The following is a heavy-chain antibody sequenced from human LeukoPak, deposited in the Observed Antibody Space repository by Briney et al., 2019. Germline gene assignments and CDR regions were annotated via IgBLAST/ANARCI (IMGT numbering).Heavy chain of an antibody. J-gene: IGHJ2*01. CDR3: ASLRQGWWYFEF. D-gene: IGHD5/OR15-5a*01. CDR1: EYSVSTND. CDR2: IYSGGSK. Sequence: PGGSLRLSCAVSEYSVSTNDMSWVRQFPGGELEWLSIIYSGGSKFYAASVKGRFTISRDIFENTLHLEMNSLRAEDTAVYYCASLRQGWWYFEFWGRGTLVTVSS. V-gene: IGHV3-53*01.